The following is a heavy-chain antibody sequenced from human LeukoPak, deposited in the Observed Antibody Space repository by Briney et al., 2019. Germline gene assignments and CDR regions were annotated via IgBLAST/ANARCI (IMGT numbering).Heavy chain of an antibody. V-gene: IGHV3-23*01. CDR2: ISGSGGST. CDR1: GFTFSSYA. J-gene: IGHJ6*02. CDR3: AKTMVRGVISLERYYYYYGMDV. Sequence: PGGSLRLSCAASGFTFSSYAMSWVRQAPGKGLEWVSAISGSGGSTYYADSVKGRFTISRDNSKNALYLQMNSLRAEDTAVYYCAKTMVRGVISLERYYYYYGMDVWGQGTTVTVSS. D-gene: IGHD3-10*01.